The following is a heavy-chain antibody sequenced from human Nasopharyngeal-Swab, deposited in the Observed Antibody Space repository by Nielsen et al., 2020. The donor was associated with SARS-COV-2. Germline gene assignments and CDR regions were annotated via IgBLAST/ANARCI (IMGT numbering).Heavy chain of an antibody. J-gene: IGHJ4*02. V-gene: IGHV1-8*01. CDR2: MNPKSGEV. Sequence: ASVKVSCKCSGYNFNRNDINWVRQAPGQGLEWMGWMNPKSGEVGYEQKFQGRVTMTRNTSISTAYMELSSLTSEDTAVYYCARSSYCSGASCPAGYWGQGTLVTVSS. D-gene: IGHD2-15*01. CDR1: GYNFNRND. CDR3: ARSSYCSGASCPAGY.